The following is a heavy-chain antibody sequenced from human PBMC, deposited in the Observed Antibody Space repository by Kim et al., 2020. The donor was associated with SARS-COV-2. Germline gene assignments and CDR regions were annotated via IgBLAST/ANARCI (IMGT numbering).Heavy chain of an antibody. CDR2: IYHSGST. J-gene: IGHJ4*02. CDR3: ARDYGDYHPFDY. CDR1: GYSISSGYY. Sequence: SETLSLTCTVSGYSISSGYYWGWIRQPPGKGLEWIGSIYHSGSTYYNPSLKSRVTISVDTSKNQFSLKLSSVTAADTAVYYCARDYGDYHPFDYWGQGT. V-gene: IGHV4-38-2*02. D-gene: IGHD4-17*01.